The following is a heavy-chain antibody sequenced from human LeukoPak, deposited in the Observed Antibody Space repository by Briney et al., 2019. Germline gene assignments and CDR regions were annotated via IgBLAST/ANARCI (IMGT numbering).Heavy chain of an antibody. Sequence: GGSLRLSCAASGFTFSSYEMNWVRQAPGKGLEWVSYISISGSTIYYADSVRGRFTISIDSSKNTLYLQMNSLRAEYTAVYYCATARFAQTYYYGLDVWGQGTAVTVSS. CDR3: ATARFAQTYYYGLDV. D-gene: IGHD6-6*01. CDR1: GFTFSSYE. V-gene: IGHV3-48*03. J-gene: IGHJ6*02. CDR2: ISISGSTI.